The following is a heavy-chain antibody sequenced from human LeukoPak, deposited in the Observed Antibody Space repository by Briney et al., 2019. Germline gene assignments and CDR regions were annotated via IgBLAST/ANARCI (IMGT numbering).Heavy chain of an antibody. CDR3: VRDGIESSAFDI. CDR1: GFTFSSYG. J-gene: IGHJ3*02. D-gene: IGHD6-6*01. Sequence: GGSLRLSCAASGFTFSSYGMHWVRQAPGKGLEWVAVIWYDGGNKYYADSVKGRFTISRDNAKNSLYLQMNSLRAEDTAVYYCVRDGIESSAFDIWGQGTMVTVSS. CDR2: IWYDGGNK. V-gene: IGHV3-33*01.